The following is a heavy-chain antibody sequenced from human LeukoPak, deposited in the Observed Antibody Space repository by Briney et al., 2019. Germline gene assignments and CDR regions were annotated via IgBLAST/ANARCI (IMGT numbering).Heavy chain of an antibody. D-gene: IGHD1-1*01. V-gene: IGHV3-48*02. CDR1: GFTFSSHS. CDR2: ISGSTGNI. CDR3: ASGGTTGTGPDY. J-gene: IGHJ4*02. Sequence: GGSLRLSCAASGFTFSSHSMNWVRQAPGKGLEWVSYISGSTGNIYYADSVKGRFTISRDNAKNSQYLQMNSLRDEDTAVYYCASGGTTGTGPDYWGQGTLVTVSS.